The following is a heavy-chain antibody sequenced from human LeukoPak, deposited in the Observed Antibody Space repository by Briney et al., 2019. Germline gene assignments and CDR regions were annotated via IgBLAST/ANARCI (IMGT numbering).Heavy chain of an antibody. D-gene: IGHD3-10*01. CDR2: MNPNSGNT. CDR1: GYTFTSYD. J-gene: IGHJ4*02. CDR3: ARGDFTMVRGVIDY. V-gene: IGHV1-8*01. Sequence: GASVKVSCKASGYTFTSYDINWVRQATGQGLEWMGRMNPNSGNTGYAQKFQGRVTMTRNTSISTAYMELSSLRSEDTAVYYCARGDFTMVRGVIDYWGQGTLVTVSS.